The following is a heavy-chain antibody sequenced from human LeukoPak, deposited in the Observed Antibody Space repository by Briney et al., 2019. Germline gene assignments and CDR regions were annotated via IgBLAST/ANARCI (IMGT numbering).Heavy chain of an antibody. D-gene: IGHD5-18*01. V-gene: IGHV2-5*02. Sequence: SGPTLVKPTQSLTLTCTFSGFSLSSCGVGMHSNPHPPGQPLPCLPPIYWDDDKRYSPSLKSRLTITKDTSKNQVVLTMTNMDPVDTATYYCAHTLYNYGVGMRFDPWGQGTLVTVSS. J-gene: IGHJ5*02. CDR1: GFSLSSCGVG. CDR2: IYWDDDK. CDR3: AHTLYNYGVGMRFDP.